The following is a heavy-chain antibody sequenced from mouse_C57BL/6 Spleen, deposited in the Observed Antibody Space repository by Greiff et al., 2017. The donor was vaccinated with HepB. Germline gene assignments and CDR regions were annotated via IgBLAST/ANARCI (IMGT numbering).Heavy chain of an antibody. D-gene: IGHD2-4*01. Sequence: EVMLVESGGGLVKPGGSLKLSCAASGFTFSSYAMSWVRQTPEKRLEWVATISDGGSYTYYPDNVKGRFTISRDKAKNNLYLQMSHLKSEDTAMYYCARGGDYQYYFDYWGQGTTLTVSS. J-gene: IGHJ2*01. CDR2: ISDGGSYT. CDR3: ARGGDYQYYFDY. CDR1: GFTFSSYA. V-gene: IGHV5-4*03.